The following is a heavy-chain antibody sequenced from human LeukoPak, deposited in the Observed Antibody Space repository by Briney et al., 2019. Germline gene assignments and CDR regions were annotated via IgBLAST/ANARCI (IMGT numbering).Heavy chain of an antibody. CDR1: GFTFSDYY. CDR3: ARGRNVEMATTSPLSY. V-gene: IGHV3-11*04. D-gene: IGHD5-24*01. J-gene: IGHJ4*02. Sequence: GGSLRLSCAASGFTFSDYYMSWIRQAPGKGLEWVSYISSSGSTIYYADSVKGRFTISRDNAKNSLYLQMNSLRGEDTAVYYCARGRNVEMATTSPLSYCGQGTLVTVSS. CDR2: ISSSGSTI.